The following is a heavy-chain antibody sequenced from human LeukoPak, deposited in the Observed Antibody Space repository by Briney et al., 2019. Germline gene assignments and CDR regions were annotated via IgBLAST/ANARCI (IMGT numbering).Heavy chain of an antibody. CDR2: IYYSGST. V-gene: IGHV4-59*01. CDR3: ARGDILTGSYYFGY. D-gene: IGHD3-9*01. J-gene: IGHJ4*02. Sequence: SETLSLTCTVSGGSISSYYWSWIRQLPGKGLEWIGYIYYSGSTNYNPSLKSRVTISVDTSKDQFSLKLSSVTAADTAVYYCARGDILTGSYYFGYWGQGTLVTVSS. CDR1: GGSISSYY.